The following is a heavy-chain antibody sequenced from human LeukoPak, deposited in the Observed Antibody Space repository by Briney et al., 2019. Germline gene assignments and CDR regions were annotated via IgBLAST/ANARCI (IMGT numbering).Heavy chain of an antibody. J-gene: IGHJ4*02. Sequence: SETLSLTCTVSGGSVSSGSYYWSWIRQPPGKGLEWIRYIYYSGSTNYNPSLKSRVTISVDTSKNQFSLKLSSVTAADTAVYYCARTELLWFGEIEGYYFDYWGQGTLVTVSS. CDR2: IYYSGST. CDR3: ARTELLWFGEIEGYYFDY. CDR1: GGSVSSGSYY. D-gene: IGHD3-10*01. V-gene: IGHV4-61*01.